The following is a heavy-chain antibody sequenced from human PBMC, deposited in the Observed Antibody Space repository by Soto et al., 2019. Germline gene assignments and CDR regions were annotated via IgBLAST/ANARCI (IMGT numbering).Heavy chain of an antibody. D-gene: IGHD1-1*01. CDR1: GGSISSSNW. J-gene: IGHJ6*02. CDR3: ARAFNWNDGYYYYGMDV. CDR2: IYHSGST. Sequence: PSETLSLTCAVSGGSISSSNWWSWVRQPPGKGLEWIGEIYHSGSTNYNPSLKSRVTISVDKSKNQFSLKLSSVTAADTAVYYCARAFNWNDGYYYYGMDVWGQGTTVT. V-gene: IGHV4-4*02.